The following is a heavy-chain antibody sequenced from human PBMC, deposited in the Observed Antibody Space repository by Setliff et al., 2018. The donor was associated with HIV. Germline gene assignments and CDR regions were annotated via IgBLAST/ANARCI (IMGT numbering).Heavy chain of an antibody. Sequence: VASVKVSCKASGYTFTDYGINWVRQAPGQGLEWMGWINTVTGNPTYAQGFTGRFVFSLDTSVSTAYLQISSLKAEDSAVYYCARRMEMTPIGYWGQGTLVTVSS. CDR2: INTVTGNP. V-gene: IGHV7-4-1*02. CDR1: GYTFTDYG. D-gene: IGHD2-15*01. J-gene: IGHJ4*02. CDR3: ARRMEMTPIGY.